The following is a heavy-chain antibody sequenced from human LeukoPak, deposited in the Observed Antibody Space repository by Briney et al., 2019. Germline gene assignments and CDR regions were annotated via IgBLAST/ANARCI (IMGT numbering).Heavy chain of an antibody. J-gene: IGHJ4*02. CDR2: IYSGGST. CDR1: GFTVSSNY. Sequence: PGGSLRLSCAASGFTVSSNYMSWVRQAPGKGLEWVSVIYSGGSTYYADSVKGRFTISRGNAKNSLYLQMNSLRAEDTAVYYCARRTNDFDYWGQGTLVTVSS. CDR3: ARRTNDFDY. V-gene: IGHV3-53*01. D-gene: IGHD2-8*01.